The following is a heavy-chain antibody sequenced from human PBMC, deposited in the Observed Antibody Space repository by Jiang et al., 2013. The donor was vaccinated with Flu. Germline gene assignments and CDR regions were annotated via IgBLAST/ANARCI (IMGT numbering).Heavy chain of an antibody. V-gene: IGHV2-5*01. J-gene: IGHJ4*02. CDR1: GFSLTTSGVG. Sequence: TLTLTCTFSGFSLTTSGVGVCWIRQPPGKALEWLALIYWNDDKRYRPSLRSTLSITRDTSENRVVLTMTNMDPVDSATYYCAHFSTTVTTGYFDYWGRGLLVTVSS. CDR3: AHFSTTVTTGYFDY. D-gene: IGHD4-17*01. CDR2: IYWNDDK.